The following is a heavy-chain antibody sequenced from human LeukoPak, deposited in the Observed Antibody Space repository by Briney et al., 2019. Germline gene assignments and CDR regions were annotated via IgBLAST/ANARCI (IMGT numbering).Heavy chain of an antibody. CDR2: IKEDGSEE. D-gene: IGHD3-22*01. J-gene: IGHJ3*01. CDR3: ARDRRYRDSSVHYDVYDP. Sequence: GGSLRLSCAASGFTFNSYWMTWVRQAPGKGLEWVAIIKEDGSEEYYVASVKGRFTFSRDNAKNSLYVQMNNVRVEDTAMYYCARDRRYRDSSVHYDVYDPWGQGTMVTVSS. CDR1: GFTFNSYW. V-gene: IGHV3-7*05.